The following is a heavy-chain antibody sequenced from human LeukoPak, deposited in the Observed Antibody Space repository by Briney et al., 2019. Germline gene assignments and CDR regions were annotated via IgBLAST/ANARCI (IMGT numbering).Heavy chain of an antibody. D-gene: IGHD5-12*01. CDR3: VRDSYSGSDTAPDY. CDR2: ISYDENNK. Sequence: GGSLRLSCAASGFTFGSHGMHWVRQAPGKGLEWVAVISYDENNKYYADSVKGRFTISRDNAKNSVYLQMNSLRAGDTAMYYCVRDSYSGSDTAPDYWGQGTLVTISS. CDR1: GFTFGSHG. V-gene: IGHV3-30*03. J-gene: IGHJ4*02.